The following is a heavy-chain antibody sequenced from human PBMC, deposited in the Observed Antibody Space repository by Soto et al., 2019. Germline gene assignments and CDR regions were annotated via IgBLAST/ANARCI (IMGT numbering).Heavy chain of an antibody. D-gene: IGHD2-15*01. J-gene: IGHJ6*02. CDR2: ISAYSSNT. CDR1: GYTFTSYG. CDR3: ARVYCRGGSCSYYYYGMDV. Sequence: ASVKVSCKASGYTFTSYGIICVRQAPGQGLDLMVCISAYSSNTNYAQKLQARVTMTTDTSTSTAYMELRSLRSDDTAVYYCARVYCRGGSCSYYYYGMDVWGQGTTVTVSS. V-gene: IGHV1-18*01.